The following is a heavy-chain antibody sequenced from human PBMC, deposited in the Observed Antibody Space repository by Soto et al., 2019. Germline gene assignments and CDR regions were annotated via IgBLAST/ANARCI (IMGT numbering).Heavy chain of an antibody. Sequence: QVQLVESGGGVVQPGRSLRLSCAASGFTFSSYAMHWVRQAPGKGLEWVALISYDGNKKYDADSVKGRFTISRDNSKNALYLQMDSLRAEDTAVYYCAREMAAAGLDYWGQGTLVTVSS. CDR3: AREMAAAGLDY. CDR2: ISYDGNKK. D-gene: IGHD6-13*01. V-gene: IGHV3-30-3*01. J-gene: IGHJ4*02. CDR1: GFTFSSYA.